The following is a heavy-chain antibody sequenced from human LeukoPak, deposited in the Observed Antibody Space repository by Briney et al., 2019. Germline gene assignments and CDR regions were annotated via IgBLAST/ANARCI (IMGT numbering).Heavy chain of an antibody. V-gene: IGHV1-2*02. D-gene: IGHD3-3*01. CDR1: GYTFTGYY. CDR2: INPNSGGT. CDR3: ASGGVFGVVTNYYYYMDV. Sequence: GASVKVSCKASGYTFTGYYMHWVRQAPGQGLEWMGWINPNSGGTNYAQKFQGRVTMTRDTSISTAYMELSRLRSDDTAVYYSASGGVFGVVTNYYYYMDVWGKGTTVTVSS. J-gene: IGHJ6*03.